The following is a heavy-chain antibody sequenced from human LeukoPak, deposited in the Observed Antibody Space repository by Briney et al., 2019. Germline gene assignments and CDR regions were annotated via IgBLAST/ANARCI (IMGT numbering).Heavy chain of an antibody. D-gene: IGHD6-13*01. J-gene: IGHJ4*02. CDR3: TRDREQQLYFDY. Sequence: GGSLRLSCTASGFTFGDYAMSWVRQAPGKGLEWVGFIRSKAYGGTTEYAASVKGRFTISRDDSKSIAYLQMTSVKTEDTAVYYCTRDREQQLYFDYWGQGTLVTVSS. CDR2: IRSKAYGGTT. CDR1: GFTFGDYA. V-gene: IGHV3-49*04.